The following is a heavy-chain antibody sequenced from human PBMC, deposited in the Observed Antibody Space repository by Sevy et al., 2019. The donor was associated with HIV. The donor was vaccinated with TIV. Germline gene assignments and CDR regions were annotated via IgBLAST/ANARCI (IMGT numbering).Heavy chain of an antibody. CDR1: DGSFSGYY. Sequence: SESLSLTCAVHDGSFSGYYWNWIRQLPGKGLEWIGEINERGITYYNPSLKSRVTISVDTSKNQFSLKLNSVTAADTAVYFCARSPPVVVLPGAPSWFDPWGQGTLVTVSS. J-gene: IGHJ5*02. CDR2: INERGIT. V-gene: IGHV4-34*01. CDR3: ARSPPVVVLPGAPSWFDP. D-gene: IGHD2-2*01.